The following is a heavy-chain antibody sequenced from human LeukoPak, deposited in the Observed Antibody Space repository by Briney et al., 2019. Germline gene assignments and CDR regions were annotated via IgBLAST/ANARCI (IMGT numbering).Heavy chain of an antibody. V-gene: IGHV4-59*01. CDR1: GGSISSYY. D-gene: IGHD3-22*01. J-gene: IGHJ6*02. CDR2: IYYSGST. Sequence: SETLSLTCTVSGGSISSYYWSWIRQPPGKGLEWIGYIYYSGSTNYNPSLKSRVTISVDTSKNQFSLKLSSVTAADTAVYYCARGISSGYYPYYYYGMDVWGQGTTVTVSS. CDR3: ARGISSGYYPYYYYGMDV.